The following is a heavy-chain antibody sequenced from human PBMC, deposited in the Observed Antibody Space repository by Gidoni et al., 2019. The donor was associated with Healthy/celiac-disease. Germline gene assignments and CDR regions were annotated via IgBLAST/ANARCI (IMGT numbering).Heavy chain of an antibody. V-gene: IGHV3-30-3*01. CDR3: AREDSSGCGY. D-gene: IGHD6-19*01. J-gene: IGHJ4*02. CDR2: ISYDGSNK. Sequence: QVQLVESGGGVVQPGRALRLSCAASGFTFSSYAMHGVRQAPGQGLEWVAVISYDGSNKYYADSVKGRFTISRDNSKNTLYLQMNSLRAEDTAVYYCAREDSSGCGYWGQGTLVTVSS. CDR1: GFTFSSYA.